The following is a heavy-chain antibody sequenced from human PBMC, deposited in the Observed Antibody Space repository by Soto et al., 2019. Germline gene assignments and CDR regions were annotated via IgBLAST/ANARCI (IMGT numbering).Heavy chain of an antibody. CDR2: INPNSGGT. Sequence: GGSVKVSCKASGYTFTVYYMHGVRQSPVQWLDWMGCINPNSGGTNYAQKFQGRVTMTRDTSISTAYMELSRLRSDDTAVYYCARGGCGSCYSSGNWFDPWGQGTLVTVSS. V-gene: IGHV1-2*02. J-gene: IGHJ5*02. CDR1: GYTFTVYY. CDR3: ARGGCGSCYSSGNWFDP. D-gene: IGHD2-15*01.